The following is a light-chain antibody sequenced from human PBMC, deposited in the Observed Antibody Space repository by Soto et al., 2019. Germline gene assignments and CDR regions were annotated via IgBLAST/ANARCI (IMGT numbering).Light chain of an antibody. CDR2: EVS. Sequence: QSVITQPASVSGSPGQSITISCTGSSSDVGGYNHVSWYQQHPGKAPKLMICEVSNRPSGVSNRFSGSKSGNTASLTISGLQAEDEADYYCSSYTTSTTRIIFGGGTKVTVL. CDR1: SSDVGGYNH. J-gene: IGLJ2*01. CDR3: SSYTTSTTRII. V-gene: IGLV2-14*01.